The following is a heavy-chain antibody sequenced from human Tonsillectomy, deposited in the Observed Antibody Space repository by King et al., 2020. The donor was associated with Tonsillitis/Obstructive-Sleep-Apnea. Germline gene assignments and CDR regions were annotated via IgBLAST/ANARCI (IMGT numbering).Heavy chain of an antibody. D-gene: IGHD2-15*01. CDR3: ARVGGSCSGGSCYLTEYFQH. CDR2: ISADNVYT. J-gene: IGHJ1*01. CDR1: GYTFTSYG. Sequence: VQLVESGAEVKKPGASVRVSCKASGYTFTSYGLSWLRQAPGQGLEWMGWISADNVYTKLAQKFQDRVTMTTDTSTSTAYMERRSLSPYDTAVYYCARVGGSCSGGSCYLTEYFQHWGPGTLVTVSS. V-gene: IGHV1-18*01.